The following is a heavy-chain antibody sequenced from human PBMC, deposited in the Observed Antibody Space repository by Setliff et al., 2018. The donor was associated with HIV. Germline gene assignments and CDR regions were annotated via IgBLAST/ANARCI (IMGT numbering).Heavy chain of an antibody. J-gene: IGHJ6*03. V-gene: IGHV3-33*03. CDR3: AKDTLPASARGSSMDV. Sequence: GGSLRLSCAASGFTFSSYSMHWVRQAPGKGLEWVAVIWYDGSNKYYADSVKGRFTISRDNAKNSLYLQINSLRVEDTALYYCAKDTLPASARGSSMDVWGKGTTVTVSS. CDR1: GFTFSSYS. CDR2: IWYDGSNK.